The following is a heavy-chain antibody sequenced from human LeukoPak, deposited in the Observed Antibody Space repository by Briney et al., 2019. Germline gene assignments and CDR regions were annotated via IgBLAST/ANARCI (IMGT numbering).Heavy chain of an antibody. CDR3: TKGQSGTSFDP. V-gene: IGHV3-23*01. CDR2: ASGSGGTT. CDR1: GFSFSSYA. Sequence: GGSLRLSCAASGFSFSSYAMSWVRQAPGKGLEWVSSASGSGGTTDYADSVKGRFIISRDDPKNTLYLQMNSLRGEDTAMYYCTKGQSGTSFDPWGQGTLVTVSS. J-gene: IGHJ5*02. D-gene: IGHD2-15*01.